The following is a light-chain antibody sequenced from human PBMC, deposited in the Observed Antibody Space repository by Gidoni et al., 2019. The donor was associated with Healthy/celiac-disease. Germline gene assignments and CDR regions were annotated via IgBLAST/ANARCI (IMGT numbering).Light chain of an antibody. J-gene: IGKJ2*01. CDR1: QSISSW. V-gene: IGKV1-5*03. CDR2: KAS. Sequence: DIQMTPSPSTLSASVGDRVTITCRASQSISSWLAWYQQKPGKAPKLLIYKASSLESGVPSRFSGSGSGTECTLTISSLQPDDFATYYCQQYNSYSPTFGQGTKLEIK. CDR3: QQYNSYSPT.